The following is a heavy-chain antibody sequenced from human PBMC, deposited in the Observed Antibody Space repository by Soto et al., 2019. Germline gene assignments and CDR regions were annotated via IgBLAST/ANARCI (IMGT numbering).Heavy chain of an antibody. CDR2: FDPEDGET. V-gene: IGHV1-24*01. Sequence: ASVKVSCKVSGYTLTELSMHWVRQAPGKGIEWMGGFDPEDGETIYAQKFQGRVTMTEDTSTDTAYMELSSLRSEDTAVYYCATVLAINQYNWNFAGPWGQGTLVTVSS. CDR3: ATVLAINQYNWNFAGP. CDR1: GYTLTELS. J-gene: IGHJ5*02. D-gene: IGHD1-7*01.